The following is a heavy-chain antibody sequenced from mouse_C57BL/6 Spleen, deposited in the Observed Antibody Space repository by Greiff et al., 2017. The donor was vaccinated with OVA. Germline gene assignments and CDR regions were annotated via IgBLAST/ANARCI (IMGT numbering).Heavy chain of an antibody. CDR2: IYPRSGNT. CDR3: ARGIKDGSSPFAY. J-gene: IGHJ3*01. V-gene: IGHV1-81*01. D-gene: IGHD1-1*01. CDR1: GYTFTSYG. Sequence: VQLVESGAELARPGASVKLSCKASGYTFTSYGISWVKQRTGQGLEWIGEIYPRSGNTYYNEKFKGKATLTADKSSSTAYMELRSLTSEDSAVYFCARGIKDGSSPFAYWGQGTLVTVSA.